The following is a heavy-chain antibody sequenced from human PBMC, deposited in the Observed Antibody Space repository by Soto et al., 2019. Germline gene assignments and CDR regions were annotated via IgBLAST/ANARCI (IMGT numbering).Heavy chain of an antibody. J-gene: IGHJ4*02. D-gene: IGHD2-21*01. Sequence: EVQLVESGGGLVKPGGSLRLSGAGYGFSFNNAWMSWFREAPGKGLEWVGRIKKETDGGTTDYAASVKGRFSISRDDSKNTVFLQMNSLRTEDTAVYYCTTVFLWSYYFDNWGPGTLVTVSS. CDR2: IKKETDGGTT. CDR3: TTVFLWSYYFDN. CDR1: GFSFNNAW. V-gene: IGHV3-15*01.